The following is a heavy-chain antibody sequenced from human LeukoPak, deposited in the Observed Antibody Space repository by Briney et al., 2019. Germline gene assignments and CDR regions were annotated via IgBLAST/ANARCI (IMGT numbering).Heavy chain of an antibody. D-gene: IGHD1-26*01. V-gene: IGHV3-21*04. CDR2: ISNSGSYI. Sequence: PGGSLRLSCAASGFTFSTYSMNWVRQAPGKGLEWDSSISNSGSYIYYADSVKGRFTISRDNAKNSLYLQMNSLRAEDTALYYCAKDISGSYFRGAAFDIWGQGTMVTVSS. CDR1: GFTFSTYS. J-gene: IGHJ3*02. CDR3: AKDISGSYFRGAAFDI.